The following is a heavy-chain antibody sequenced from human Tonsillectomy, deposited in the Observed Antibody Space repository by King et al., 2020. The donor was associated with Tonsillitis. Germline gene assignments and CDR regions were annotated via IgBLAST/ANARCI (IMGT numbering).Heavy chain of an antibody. D-gene: IGHD3-22*01. CDR1: GYSISSGYY. V-gene: IGHV4-38-2*02. J-gene: IGHJ3*02. CDR2: IYHSGST. Sequence: VQLQELGPGLVKPSETLSLTCTVSGYSISSGYYWGWIRQPPGKGLEWIGSIYHSGSTYYNPSLKSRVTISVDTSKNQFSLKLSSVTAADTAVYYCARDGDYDSSGYYYGDAFDIWGQGTMVTVSS. CDR3: ARDGDYDSSGYYYGDAFDI.